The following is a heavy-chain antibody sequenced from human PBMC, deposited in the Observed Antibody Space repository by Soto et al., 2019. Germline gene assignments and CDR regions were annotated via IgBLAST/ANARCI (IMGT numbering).Heavy chain of an antibody. D-gene: IGHD3-10*02. J-gene: IGHJ6*04. CDR3: ASEHRCSNHYYGMDV. V-gene: IGHV4-31*03. Sequence: QVQLQESGPGLVKPSQTLSLTCTVSGDSISSHGYYWSWIRQHPGKGLEWIGYIYYSGSTYYNPSLKLRVNVSLDTSKKQLSLKLSSVTATSAAVSYSASEHRCSNHYYGMDVGGKVTTVTVAS. CDR2: IYYSGST. CDR1: GDSISSHGYY.